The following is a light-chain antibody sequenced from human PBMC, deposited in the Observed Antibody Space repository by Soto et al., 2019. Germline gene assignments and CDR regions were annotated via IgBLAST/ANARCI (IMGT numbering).Light chain of an antibody. CDR3: QQYGSSPWT. J-gene: IGKJ1*01. CDR2: XAS. Sequence: EIVLTQSPGTLSLSPGXXXXXXXXXXQSVSSSYLAWYQQKPGQAPXXXIYXASSXXXGXPDRFSGSGSGTDFTLTISRLEPEDFAVYYCQQYGSSPWTFGQGTKVDIK. V-gene: IGKV3-20*01. CDR1: QSVSSSY.